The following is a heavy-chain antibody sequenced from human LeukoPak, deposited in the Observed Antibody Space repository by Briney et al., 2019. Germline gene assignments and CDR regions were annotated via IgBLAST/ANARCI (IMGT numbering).Heavy chain of an antibody. J-gene: IGHJ4*02. Sequence: PGGSLRLSCAGSGFTFRNYWMNWVRQAPGKELEWVANIKEDGSEKYYVDSVKGRFTVSRDNAKNSLYLQINSLRAGDTAVYYCARGGPTVGTDYWGQGTLVTVSS. D-gene: IGHD1-26*01. CDR3: ARGGPTVGTDY. CDR1: GFTFRNYW. V-gene: IGHV3-7*01. CDR2: IKEDGSEK.